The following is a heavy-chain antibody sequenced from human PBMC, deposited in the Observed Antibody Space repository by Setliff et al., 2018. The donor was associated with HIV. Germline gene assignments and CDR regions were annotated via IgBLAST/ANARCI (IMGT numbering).Heavy chain of an antibody. CDR3: AREFCTHGVCYEYYLDY. D-gene: IGHD2-8*01. V-gene: IGHV4-59*11. CDR1: GGSISRHY. CDR2: MNDSGSA. J-gene: IGHJ4*02. Sequence: SETLSLTCTVSGGSISRHYWSWIRQSPGKGLEWIGYMNDSGSAKYNPSLKSRVTISVETSKSQFSPRVNSVTAADSAIYYCAREFCTHGVCYEYYLDYWGQGTLVTVSS.